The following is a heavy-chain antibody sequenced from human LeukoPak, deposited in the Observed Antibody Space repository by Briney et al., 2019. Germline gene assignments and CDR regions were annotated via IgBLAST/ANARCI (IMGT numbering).Heavy chain of an antibody. D-gene: IGHD5-12*01. J-gene: IGHJ4*02. Sequence: PGGSLRLSCAASGFTFSGSALHWVRQASGKGLEWVGRIRSTANGYATAYAASVKGRFTISRDDSKNTAYLQMDSLRAEDTAVYYCARGPSGYHNTGGQGTLVTVSS. V-gene: IGHV3-73*01. CDR2: IRSTANGYAT. CDR3: ARGPSGYHNT. CDR1: GFTFSGSA.